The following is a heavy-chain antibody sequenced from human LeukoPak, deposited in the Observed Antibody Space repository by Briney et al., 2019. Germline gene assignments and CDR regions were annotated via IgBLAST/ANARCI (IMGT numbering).Heavy chain of an antibody. CDR2: ISPDGSKT. V-gene: IGHV3-74*01. D-gene: IGHD6-6*01. CDR1: GFTFSSYW. CDR3: VSYNCGAARDY. J-gene: IGHJ4*02. Sequence: PGGSLRLSYAASGFTFSSYWMYWVRQTPGEGLAWVSRISPDGSKTANADSVKGRFTISRDNAKNTLYLQMSRLRAEDTAIYYCVSYNCGAARDYWGQGSLVTVSS.